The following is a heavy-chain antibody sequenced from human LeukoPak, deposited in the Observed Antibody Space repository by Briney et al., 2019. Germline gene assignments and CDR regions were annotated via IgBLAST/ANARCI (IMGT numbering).Heavy chain of an antibody. CDR2: IYSGGRT. D-gene: IGHD6-13*01. J-gene: IGHJ4*02. Sequence: GGSLRLSCAASGFTVSSNSMSWVRKTPGKGLECVSVIYSGGRTYYADSVKGRFTISRDNSKNTLYLQMNSLRAEDTAVYYCARDRPIVGAGYYFDYWGQGTLVTVSS. V-gene: IGHV3-53*01. CDR3: ARDRPIVGAGYYFDY. CDR1: GFTVSSNS.